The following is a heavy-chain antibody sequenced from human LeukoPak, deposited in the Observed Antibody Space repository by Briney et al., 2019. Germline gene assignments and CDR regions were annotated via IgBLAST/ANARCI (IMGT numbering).Heavy chain of an antibody. CDR1: GGSISNYY. J-gene: IGHJ6*02. V-gene: IGHV4-59*01. D-gene: IGHD5-12*01. Sequence: SETLSLTCTVSGGSISNYYWSWIRQPPGRGLEWLGYVYSSGSTNYNPSLKSRVTISVDTSKNQLSLKLSSVTAADTAVYYCARDTYSGYDSLFGNYFYYAMDVWGQGTTVTVSS. CDR3: ARDTYSGYDSLFGNYFYYAMDV. CDR2: VYSSGST.